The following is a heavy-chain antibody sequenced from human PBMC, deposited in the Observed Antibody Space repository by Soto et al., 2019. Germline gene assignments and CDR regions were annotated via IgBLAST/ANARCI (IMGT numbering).Heavy chain of an antibody. J-gene: IGHJ6*02. Sequence: GSLRLSCAASGFTFSSYGMHWVRQAPGKGLEWVAVIWYDGSNKYYADSVKGRFTISRDNSKNTLYLQMNSLRAEDTAVYYCARDRGRSGSDYYYGMDVWGQGTTVTVSS. CDR3: ARDRGRSGSDYYYGMDV. CDR1: GFTFSSYG. V-gene: IGHV3-33*01. CDR2: IWYDGSNK. D-gene: IGHD1-26*01.